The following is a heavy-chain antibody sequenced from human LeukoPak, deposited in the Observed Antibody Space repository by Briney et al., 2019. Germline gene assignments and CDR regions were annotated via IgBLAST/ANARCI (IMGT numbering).Heavy chain of an antibody. J-gene: IGHJ5*02. V-gene: IGHV3-21*01. Sequence: PGGSLRLSCAASGFTFSSYSMNWVRQAPGKGLEWVSSISSSSSYIYYADSVKGRFTISRDNAKNSLYLQMNSLRAEDTAVYYRARDHRRLRQSRGFDPWGQGTLVTVSS. CDR2: ISSSSSYI. CDR3: ARDHRRLRQSRGFDP. D-gene: IGHD5-12*01. CDR1: GFTFSSYS.